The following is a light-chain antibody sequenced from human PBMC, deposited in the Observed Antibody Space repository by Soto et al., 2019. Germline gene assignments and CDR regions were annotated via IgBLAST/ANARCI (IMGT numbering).Light chain of an antibody. J-gene: IGKJ2*01. CDR3: QQYNSYPYT. CDR1: QSISSW. Sequence: DIQMTQSPSTLSASVGDRVTITCRASQSISSWLAWYQQKPGKAPKLRVYDASSLESGFPSRFSGSGSGTEFTLTISSLQPDDFATYYCQQYNSYPYTFGQGTKLEIK. V-gene: IGKV1-5*01. CDR2: DAS.